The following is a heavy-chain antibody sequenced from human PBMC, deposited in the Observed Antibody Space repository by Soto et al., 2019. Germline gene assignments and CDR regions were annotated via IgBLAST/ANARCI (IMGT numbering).Heavy chain of an antibody. Sequence: GGSLRLSCAASGFTFSSYGMHWVRQAPGKGLEWVAVIWYDGSNKYYADSVKGRFTISRDNSKNTLYLQMNSLRAEDTAVYYCARDQVWFGELLPRGFDYWGQGTLVTVSS. CDR1: GFTFSSYG. CDR3: ARDQVWFGELLPRGFDY. J-gene: IGHJ4*02. D-gene: IGHD3-10*01. V-gene: IGHV3-33*01. CDR2: IWYDGSNK.